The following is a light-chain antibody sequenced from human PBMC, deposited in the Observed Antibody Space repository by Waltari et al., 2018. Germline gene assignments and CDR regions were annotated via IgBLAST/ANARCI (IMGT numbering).Light chain of an antibody. CDR1: SSDVGGYNF. CDR2: DVS. V-gene: IGLV2-14*01. J-gene: IGLJ2*01. CDR3: SSYTGGSTFVL. Sequence: QSALTQPASVSGSPGQSITISCTGTSSDVGGYNFVSWYQQEPGKAPKVIIFDVSKRPSGVSDRFSGSKSGNTASLTISGLQAEDEADYYCSSYTGGSTFVLFGGGTKLTVL.